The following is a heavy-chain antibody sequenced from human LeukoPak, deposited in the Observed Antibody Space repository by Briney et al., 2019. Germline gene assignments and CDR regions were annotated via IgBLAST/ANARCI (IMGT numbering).Heavy chain of an antibody. Sequence: NTSETLSLTCTVSGGSISSSSYYWGWIRQPPGKGLEWIGSIYYSGYTYYNPSLESRVTISVDTSKNQFSLKLSSVTAADTAIYYCAEHYMGSSYNRGLDYWGQGTLVTVSS. CDR1: GGSISSSSYY. V-gene: IGHV4-39*01. CDR3: AEHYMGSSYNRGLDY. J-gene: IGHJ4*02. CDR2: IYYSGYT. D-gene: IGHD3-10*01.